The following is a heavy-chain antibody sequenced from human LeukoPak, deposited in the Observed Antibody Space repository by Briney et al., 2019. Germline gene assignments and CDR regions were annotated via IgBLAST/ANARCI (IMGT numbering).Heavy chain of an antibody. CDR1: GFTFSSYG. V-gene: IGHV3-30*18. CDR2: ISYDGSNK. CDR3: AKSYGSLDY. Sequence: PGGSLRLSCAASGFTFSSYGMHWVRQAPGKGLEWVAVISYDGSNKYYADSVKGRFTISRDNSKNTLYLQMNSLRAEDTAVYYCAKSYGSLDYWGQGTLVTVSS. D-gene: IGHD4-17*01. J-gene: IGHJ4*02.